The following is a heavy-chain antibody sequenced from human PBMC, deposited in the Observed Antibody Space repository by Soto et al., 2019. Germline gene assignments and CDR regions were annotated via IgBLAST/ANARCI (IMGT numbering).Heavy chain of an antibody. Sequence: PGGSLRLSCAASGFTFSSYGMHWVRQAPGKGLEWVAVISYDGSNKYYADSVKGRFTISRDNSKNTPYLQMNSLRAEDTAVYYCAKVPLAAAGLFDYWGQGTLVTVSS. CDR2: ISYDGSNK. CDR1: GFTFSSYG. J-gene: IGHJ4*02. V-gene: IGHV3-30*18. CDR3: AKVPLAAAGLFDY. D-gene: IGHD6-13*01.